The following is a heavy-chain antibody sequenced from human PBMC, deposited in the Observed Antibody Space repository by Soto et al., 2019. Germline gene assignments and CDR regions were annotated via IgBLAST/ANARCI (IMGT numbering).Heavy chain of an antibody. CDR1: GGSISSSSYY. J-gene: IGHJ6*02. CDR2: IYYSGST. Sequence: TLSLTCTVSGGSISSSSYYWGWIRQPPGKGLEWIGSIYYSGSTYYNPSLKSRVTISVDTSKNQFSLKLSSVTAADTAVYYCASFTGTNYDFWSGYYYGMDVWGQGTTVT. CDR3: ASFTGTNYDFWSGYYYGMDV. V-gene: IGHV4-39*01. D-gene: IGHD3-3*01.